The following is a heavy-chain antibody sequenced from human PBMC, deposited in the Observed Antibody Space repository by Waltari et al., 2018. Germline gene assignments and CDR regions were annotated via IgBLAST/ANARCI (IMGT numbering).Heavy chain of an antibody. V-gene: IGHV4-38-2*01. CDR3: AREDSSGPYFDY. Sequence: QVQLQESGPGLVKPSETLSLTCAVSGYSISRGYYWGWLRQPPGKGLEWIGSIYHSGSTYYNPSLKSRVTISVDTSKNQFSLKLSSVTAADTAVYYCAREDSSGPYFDYWGQGTLVTVSS. CDR2: IYHSGST. J-gene: IGHJ4*02. CDR1: GYSISRGYY. D-gene: IGHD3-22*01.